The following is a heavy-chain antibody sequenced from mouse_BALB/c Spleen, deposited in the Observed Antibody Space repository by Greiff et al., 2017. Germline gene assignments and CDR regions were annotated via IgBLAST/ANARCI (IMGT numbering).Heavy chain of an antibody. CDR2: INPSTGYT. V-gene: IGHV1-7*01. CDR1: GYTFTSYW. J-gene: IGHJ4*01. CDR3: ARRGEGTDYAMDY. Sequence: VMLVESGAELAKPGASVKMSCKASGYTFTSYWMHWVKQRPGQGLEWIGYINPSTGYTEYNQKFKDKATLTADKSSSTAYMQLSSLTSEDSAVYYCARRGEGTDYAMDYWGQGTSVTVSS. D-gene: IGHD2-14*01.